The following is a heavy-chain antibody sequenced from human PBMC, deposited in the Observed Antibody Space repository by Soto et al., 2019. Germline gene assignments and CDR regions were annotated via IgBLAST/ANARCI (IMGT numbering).Heavy chain of an antibody. CDR1: GYTFTSYG. CDR3: ARDDAVASRFDY. Sequence: ASVKVSCKTSGYTFTSYGISWVRQAPGQGLEWMGWISAYNGNTNYAQKLQGRVTMTTDTSTSTAYMELRSLRSDDTAVYYCARDDAVASRFDYWGQGTLVTVSS. D-gene: IGHD6-19*01. V-gene: IGHV1-18*04. CDR2: ISAYNGNT. J-gene: IGHJ4*02.